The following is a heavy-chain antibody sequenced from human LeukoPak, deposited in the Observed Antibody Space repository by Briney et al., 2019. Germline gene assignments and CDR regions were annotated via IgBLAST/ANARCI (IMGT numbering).Heavy chain of an antibody. CDR3: AADMEPTAPYNWVDP. CDR1: GFTFSGSA. Sequence: ASVKVSCKASGFTFSGSAIQGVRPARGQRRGWIGWIFVGSGNTNYAQKFQERVTITRDMSTSTAYMELSSLRSEDTAVYYCAADMEPTAPYNWVDPWGQGTLVTVSS. D-gene: IGHD1-14*01. CDR2: IFVGSGNT. V-gene: IGHV1-58*02. J-gene: IGHJ5*02.